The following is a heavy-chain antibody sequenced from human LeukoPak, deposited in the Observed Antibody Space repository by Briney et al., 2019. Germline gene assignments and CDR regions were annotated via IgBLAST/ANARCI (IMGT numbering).Heavy chain of an antibody. CDR2: ISVSGGGT. Sequence: GGSLRLSRAASGFTPRSYAMSWVRQAPGKRLEWVSAISVSGGGTYYADSVKGQFTISRDNSKNTLYLQMNSLRAEGTGVYYCAKTHRGVRGAHNFDYWGQGTLVTVSS. D-gene: IGHD3-10*01. V-gene: IGHV3-23*01. CDR3: AKTHRGVRGAHNFDY. CDR1: GFTPRSYA. J-gene: IGHJ4*02.